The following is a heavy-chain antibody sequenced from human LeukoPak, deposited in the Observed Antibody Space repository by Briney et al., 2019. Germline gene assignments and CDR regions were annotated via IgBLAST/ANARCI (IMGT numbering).Heavy chain of an antibody. V-gene: IGHV4-34*01. Sequence: SETLSLTCAVYGGSFGGYYWSWIRQPPGKGLEWIGEINHSGSTNYNPSLESRVTISVDTSKNQFSLKLSSVTAADTAVYYCARGSREAGQYYDSSGYSDYWGQGTLVTVSS. D-gene: IGHD3-22*01. CDR2: INHSGST. CDR3: ARGSREAGQYYDSSGYSDY. J-gene: IGHJ4*02. CDR1: GGSFGGYY.